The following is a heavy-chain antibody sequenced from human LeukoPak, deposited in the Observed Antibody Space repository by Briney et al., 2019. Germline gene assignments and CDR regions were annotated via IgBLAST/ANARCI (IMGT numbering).Heavy chain of an antibody. CDR1: GFTFSSNW. CDR3: VRDSGNYYFDY. Sequence: GGSLRLSCAASGFTFSSNWMHWVRQAPGKGLVWASRINEDGSTTNYADSVKGRSTIFRDNAKNTLYLQMNSLRAEDTAVYYCVRDSGNYYFDYWGQGTLVTVSS. J-gene: IGHJ4*02. V-gene: IGHV3-74*01. CDR2: INEDGSTT. D-gene: IGHD1-26*01.